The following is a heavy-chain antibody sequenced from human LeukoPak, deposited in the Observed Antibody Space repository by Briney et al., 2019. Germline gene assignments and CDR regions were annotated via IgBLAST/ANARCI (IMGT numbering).Heavy chain of an antibody. CDR1: GFTVSGNY. CDR2: IYSGGNT. D-gene: IGHD3-22*01. Sequence: GGSLRLSCAASGFTVSGNYMSWVRQAPGKRLEWVSVIYSGGNTYYADSVKGRFTISRDNSKNTLYLQMNSLRADDTAVYYCARGGTYYYDMYYFDYWGQGTLVTVSS. J-gene: IGHJ4*02. V-gene: IGHV3-66*01. CDR3: ARGGTYYYDMYYFDY.